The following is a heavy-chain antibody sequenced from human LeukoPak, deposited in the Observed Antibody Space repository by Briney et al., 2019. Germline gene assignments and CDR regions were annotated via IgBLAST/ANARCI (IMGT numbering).Heavy chain of an antibody. CDR2: ISGSGGST. CDR3: ARSSSSTYYYDSSGYDFDY. V-gene: IGHV3-23*01. Sequence: GGSLRLSCAASGFTFSSYAMSWVRQAPGKGLEWVSAISGSGGSTYYADSVKGRFTISRNNAKNSLYLQMNSLRAEDTAVYYCARSSSSTYYYDSSGYDFDYWGQGTLVTVSS. J-gene: IGHJ4*02. D-gene: IGHD3-22*01. CDR1: GFTFSSYA.